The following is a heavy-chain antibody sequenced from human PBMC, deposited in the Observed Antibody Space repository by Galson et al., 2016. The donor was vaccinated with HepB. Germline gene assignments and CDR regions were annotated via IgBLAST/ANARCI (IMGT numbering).Heavy chain of an antibody. D-gene: IGHD4-17*01. CDR1: GFTFSGYA. CDR2: IGGSGSYT. Sequence: SLRLSCAASGFTFSGYAMNWVRQTPGKGLEWVSTIGGSGSYTYYADSVKGRFTISIDNSKNTLYLQMNSLRVEDTAVYYCAKPRDYGDYYGMDVWGQGTTVTVSS. J-gene: IGHJ6*02. V-gene: IGHV3-23*01. CDR3: AKPRDYGDYYGMDV.